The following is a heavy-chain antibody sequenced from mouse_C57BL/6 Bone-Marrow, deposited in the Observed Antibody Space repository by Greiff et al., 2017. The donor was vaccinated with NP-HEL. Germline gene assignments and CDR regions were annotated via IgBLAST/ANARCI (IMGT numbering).Heavy chain of an antibody. CDR1: GYTFTSYW. D-gene: IGHD2-5*01. CDR3: ARNSNYPYAMDY. V-gene: IGHV1-64*01. Sequence: VQLQQSGAELVKPGASVKLSCKASGYTFTSYWMHWVKQRPGQGLEWIGTIHPNSGSTNYNEKFKSKATLTVDKSSSTAYMQLSSLTSEDSAVYYGARNSNYPYAMDYWGQGTSVTVSS. J-gene: IGHJ4*01. CDR2: IHPNSGST.